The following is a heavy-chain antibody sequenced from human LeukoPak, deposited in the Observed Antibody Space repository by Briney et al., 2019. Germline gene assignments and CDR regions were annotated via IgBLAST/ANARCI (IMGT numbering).Heavy chain of an antibody. D-gene: IGHD2-2*02. Sequence: PGGSLKLSCAASGFTFSGSAMHWVRQASGKGLEWVGRIRSKANSYATAYAASVKGRFTISRDDSKNTAYLQMNSLKTEDTAVYYCTVRGVVVPAAINGRNYMDVWGKGTTVTVSS. J-gene: IGHJ6*03. CDR1: GFTFSGSA. CDR3: TVRGVVVPAAINGRNYMDV. CDR2: IRSKANSYAT. V-gene: IGHV3-73*01.